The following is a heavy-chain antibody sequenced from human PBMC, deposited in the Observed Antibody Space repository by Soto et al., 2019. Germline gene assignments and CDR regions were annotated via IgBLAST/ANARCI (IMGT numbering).Heavy chain of an antibody. CDR2: IYYSGGT. CDR3: ALCGDCYPYSRIYFQH. Sequence: PSETLSLTCTVSGGSISSYYWSWIRQPPGKGLEWIGYIYYSGGTNYNPSLKSRVTISVDTSKNQFSLKLSSVTAADTAVYYCALCGDCYPYSRIYFQHWGQGAQVTVSS. CDR1: GGSISSYY. J-gene: IGHJ1*01. V-gene: IGHV4-59*12. D-gene: IGHD2-21*02.